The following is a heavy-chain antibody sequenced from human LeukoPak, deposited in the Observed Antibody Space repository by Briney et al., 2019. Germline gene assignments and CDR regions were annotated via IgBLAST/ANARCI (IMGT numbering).Heavy chain of an antibody. J-gene: IGHJ5*02. CDR1: GGTFSSYA. V-gene: IGHV1-69*13. CDR3: ARRLYYYDSSGYYPNWFDP. CDR2: IIPIFGTA. Sequence: ASVKVSCKASGGTFSSYAISWVRQAPGQGLEWMGGIIPIFGTANYAQKFQGRVTITADESTSTAYMELSSLRSEDTAVYYCARRLYYYDSSGYYPNWFDPWGQGTLVTVSS. D-gene: IGHD3-22*01.